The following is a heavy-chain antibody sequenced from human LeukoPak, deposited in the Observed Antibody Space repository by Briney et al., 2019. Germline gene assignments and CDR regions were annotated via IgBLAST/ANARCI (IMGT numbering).Heavy chain of an antibody. CDR1: AFTLSSYS. CDR3: AGNSGWYGVS. J-gene: IGHJ4*02. V-gene: IGHV3-23*01. CDR2: IDYRGGSS. D-gene: IGHD6-19*01. Sequence: CMTLACAASAFTLSSYSMSCVRQAPERVLGWVACIDYRGGSSYYADSVKGRFTICRDDSKKTLCLQLNSVRAEDTAVYYCAGNSGWYGVSWGQGTLVSVSS.